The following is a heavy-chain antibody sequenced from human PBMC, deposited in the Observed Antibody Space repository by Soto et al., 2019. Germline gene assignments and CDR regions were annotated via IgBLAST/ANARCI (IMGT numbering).Heavy chain of an antibody. D-gene: IGHD3-3*01. CDR2: IKEDGSEK. Sequence: GGSLRLSCAAAGFTFNNFRLSSVLQAPEKGLEWVANIKEDGSEKYYVDSVKGRFTISRDNAKNSLYLQMNSLRTEDTAVYYCARDKYFGVVIRYYFDYWGQGTLVTVSS. V-gene: IGHV3-7*03. CDR1: GFTFNNFR. J-gene: IGHJ4*02. CDR3: ARDKYFGVVIRYYFDY.